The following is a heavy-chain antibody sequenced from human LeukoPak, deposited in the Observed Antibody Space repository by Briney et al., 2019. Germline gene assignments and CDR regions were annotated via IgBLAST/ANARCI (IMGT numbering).Heavy chain of an antibody. Sequence: GASVKVSCKASGYTFTSYAMNWVRQAPGQGLEWMEWINTNTGNPTYAQGFTGRFVFSLDTSVSTAYLQISSLKAEDTAVYYCARGGDSIVYYYYMDVWGKGTTVTVSS. D-gene: IGHD2-21*02. CDR1: GYTFTSYA. J-gene: IGHJ6*03. V-gene: IGHV7-4-1*02. CDR3: ARGGDSIVYYYYMDV. CDR2: INTNTGNP.